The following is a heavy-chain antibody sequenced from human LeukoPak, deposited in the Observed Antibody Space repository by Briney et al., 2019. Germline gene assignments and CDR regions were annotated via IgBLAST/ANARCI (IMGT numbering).Heavy chain of an antibody. CDR2: ISGSGGNT. CDR3: AKSASGYYFDY. V-gene: IGHV3-23*01. Sequence: GGSLRLSCAASGFTFSTYGMSWVRQPPGKGLEWVSGISGSGGNTYYADSVKGRFTISRDNSKNALYLHVNSLRAGDTAVYYCAKSASGYYFDYWGQGTLVTVSS. J-gene: IGHJ4*02. CDR1: GFTFSTYG. D-gene: IGHD3-3*01.